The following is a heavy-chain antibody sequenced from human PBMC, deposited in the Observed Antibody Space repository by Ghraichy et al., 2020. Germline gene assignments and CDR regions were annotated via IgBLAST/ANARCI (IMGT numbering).Heavy chain of an antibody. J-gene: IGHJ4*02. D-gene: IGHD3-22*01. CDR3: ARVENDSSGYYVVFDY. V-gene: IGHV4-61*01. CDR1: GGSVSSGSYY. CDR2: IYYSGST. Sequence: SETLSLTCTVSGGSVSSGSYYWSWIRQPPGKGLEWIGYIYYSGSTNYNPSLKSRVTISVDTSKNQFSLKLSSVTAADTAVYYCARVENDSSGYYVVFDYWGQGTLVTVSS.